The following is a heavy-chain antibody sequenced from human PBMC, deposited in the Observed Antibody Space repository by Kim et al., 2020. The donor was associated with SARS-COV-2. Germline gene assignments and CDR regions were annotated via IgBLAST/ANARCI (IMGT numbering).Heavy chain of an antibody. CDR2: T. V-gene: IGHV4-39*01. J-gene: IGHJ4*02. D-gene: IGHD3-16*01. Sequence: TYYPPSLKSRLTISVDTTRDQVSLRLSSVTAADTAIYYCARRTEEGGYFDYWGQGTLVTVSS. CDR3: ARRTEEGGYFDY.